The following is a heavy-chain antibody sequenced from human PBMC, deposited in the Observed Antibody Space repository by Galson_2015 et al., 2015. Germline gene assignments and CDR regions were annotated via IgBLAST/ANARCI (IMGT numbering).Heavy chain of an antibody. J-gene: IGHJ6*02. V-gene: IGHV3-48*01. CDR2: ISSSSSTI. Sequence: SLRLSCAASGFTFSSYSMNWVRQAPGKGLEWVSYISSSSSTIYYADSVKGRFTISRDNAKNSLYLQMNSLRTEDTAVYYCAREPSWGGFYGMDVWGQGTTVTVSS. CDR3: AREPSWGGFYGMDV. CDR1: GFTFSSYS. D-gene: IGHD3-10*01.